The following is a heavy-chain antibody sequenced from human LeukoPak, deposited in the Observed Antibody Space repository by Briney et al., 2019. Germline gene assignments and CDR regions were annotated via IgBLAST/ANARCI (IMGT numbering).Heavy chain of an antibody. V-gene: IGHV4-4*07. D-gene: IGHD1-26*01. CDR2: IYTSGST. J-gene: IGHJ4*02. Sequence: SETLSLTCTVSGGSISSYYWSWIRQPAGKGLEWIGRIYTSGSTNYNPSLKSRVTMSVDTSKNHFSLKLSSVTAADTAVYYCARDWGSGSSGSFDYWGQGTLVTVSS. CDR3: ARDWGSGSSGSFDY. CDR1: GGSISSYY.